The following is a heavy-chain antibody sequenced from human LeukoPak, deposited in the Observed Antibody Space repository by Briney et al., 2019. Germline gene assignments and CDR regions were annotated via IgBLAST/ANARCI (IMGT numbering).Heavy chain of an antibody. Sequence: SGTLSLTCTVSGGSISSYYWSWIRQPPGKGLEWIGYIYYSGSTNYNPSLKSRVTISVDTSKNQFSLKLSSVTAADTAVYYCARELGYCTNGVCYFDYWGQGTLVTVSS. V-gene: IGHV4-59*01. CDR2: IYYSGST. J-gene: IGHJ4*02. CDR3: ARELGYCTNGVCYFDY. D-gene: IGHD2-8*01. CDR1: GGSISSYY.